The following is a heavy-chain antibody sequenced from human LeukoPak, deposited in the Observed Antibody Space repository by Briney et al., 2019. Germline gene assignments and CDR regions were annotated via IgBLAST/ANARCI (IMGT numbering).Heavy chain of an antibody. D-gene: IGHD3-22*01. CDR2: IYYSGST. V-gene: IGHV4-39*01. J-gene: IGHJ4*02. CDR3: ARHVKSRSYDSSGYPDY. Sequence: SETLSLTCTVSGGPISSSSYYWGWIRQPPGKGLEWIGSIYYSGSTYYNPSLKSRVTISVDTSKNQFSLKLSSVTAADTAVYYCARHVKSRSYDSSGYPDYWGQGTLVTVSS. CDR1: GGPISSSSYY.